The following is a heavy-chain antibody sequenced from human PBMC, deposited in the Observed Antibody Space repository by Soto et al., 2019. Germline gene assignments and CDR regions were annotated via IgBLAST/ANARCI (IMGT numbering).Heavy chain of an antibody. CDR1: GGTFSSYA. CDR3: ARVVPKHHVYYDSSGYYYYGMDV. Sequence: SVEVSCKXSGGTFSSYAISWVRQAPGQGLEWMGGIIPIFGTANYAQKFQGRVTITADESTSTAYMELSSLRSEDTAVYYCARVVPKHHVYYDSSGYYYYGMDVWGQGTTVTVSS. D-gene: IGHD3-22*01. V-gene: IGHV1-69*13. J-gene: IGHJ6*02. CDR2: IIPIFGTA.